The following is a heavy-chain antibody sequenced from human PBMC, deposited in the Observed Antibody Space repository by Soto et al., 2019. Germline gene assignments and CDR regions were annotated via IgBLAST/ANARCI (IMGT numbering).Heavy chain of an antibody. D-gene: IGHD6-19*01. V-gene: IGHV1-2*04. CDR2: INPNSGGT. CDR3: ARVDSGWHFDY. Sequence: ASVKVSGKASGYTFTGYYMHWVRQAPGQGLEWMGWINPNSGGTNYAQKFQGWVTMTRDTSISTAYMELSRLRSDDTAVYYCARVDSGWHFDYWGQGTLVTVSS. J-gene: IGHJ4*02. CDR1: GYTFTGYY.